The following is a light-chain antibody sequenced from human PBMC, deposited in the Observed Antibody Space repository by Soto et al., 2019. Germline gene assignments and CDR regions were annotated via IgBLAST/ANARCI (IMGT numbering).Light chain of an antibody. V-gene: IGKV1-39*01. CDR3: QQYHEYW. Sequence: DNTITQSISSLSACVGDRVTITCRASQIISTYLNWYQQKAGLAPKLLIYAASSLQSGVPSRFSGSGSGTEFTLTISSLQPDDFATYYCQQYHEYWFGQGTKVDI. CDR2: AAS. CDR1: QIISTY. J-gene: IGKJ1*01.